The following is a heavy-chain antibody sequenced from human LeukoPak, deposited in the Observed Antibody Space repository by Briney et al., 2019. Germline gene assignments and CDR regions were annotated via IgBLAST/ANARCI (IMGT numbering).Heavy chain of an antibody. V-gene: IGHV3-7*01. J-gene: IGHJ4*02. CDR1: GFTFSRYW. D-gene: IGHD3-22*01. CDR2: IKKDGSEK. Sequence: GRSLRLSCAASGFTFSRYWMSWVRQAPGKGLEWVANIKKDGSEKYYVDSVRGRFTISRDNAKNSLYLQMNSLRAEDTAVYYCARDGDDSTGYYCDYWGQGTLVTVSS. CDR3: ARDGDDSTGYYCDY.